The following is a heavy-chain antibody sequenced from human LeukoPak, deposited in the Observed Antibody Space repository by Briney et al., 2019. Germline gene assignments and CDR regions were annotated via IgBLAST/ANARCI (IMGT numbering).Heavy chain of an antibody. CDR3: ARDQGIVGATSY. V-gene: IGHV4-39*07. D-gene: IGHD1-26*01. CDR1: GGSISSSSYY. Sequence: SETLSLTCTVSGGSISSSSYYWGWIRQPPGKGLEWIGSIYYSGSTYYNPSLKSRVTISVDTSKNQFSLKLSSVTAADTAVYYCARDQGIVGATSYWGQGTPVTVSS. CDR2: IYYSGST. J-gene: IGHJ4*02.